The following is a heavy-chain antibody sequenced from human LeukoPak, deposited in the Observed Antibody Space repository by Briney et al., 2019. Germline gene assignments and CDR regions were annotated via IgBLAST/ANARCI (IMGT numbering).Heavy chain of an antibody. Sequence: GGSPRLSCAASGFTFSSYSMNWVRQAPGKGLEWVSSISSTSTYIDYVDSVKGRFTISRDNAKNSLYLQMDSLRAEDTAVYYCARDPPSRGTRYFDYWGQGTLVTVSS. CDR3: ARDPPSRGTRYFDY. J-gene: IGHJ4*02. CDR1: GFTFSSYS. D-gene: IGHD3-16*01. CDR2: ISSTSTYI. V-gene: IGHV3-21*01.